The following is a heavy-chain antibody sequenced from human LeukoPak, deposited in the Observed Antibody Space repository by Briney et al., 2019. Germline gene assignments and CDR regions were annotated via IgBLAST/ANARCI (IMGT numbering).Heavy chain of an antibody. CDR1: GFTFSSYG. D-gene: IGHD2-8*01. V-gene: IGHV3-30*18. J-gene: IGHJ6*03. CDR2: ISYDGSNK. Sequence: PGGSLRLSCAASGFTFSSYGMHWVRQAPGKGLEWVAVISYDGSNKYYADSVKGRFTISRDNSKNTLYLQMNSLRAEDTAVYYCAKDYCTNGVCYRDGQYYYYYYMDVWGKGTTVTVSS. CDR3: AKDYCTNGVCYRDGQYYYYYYMDV.